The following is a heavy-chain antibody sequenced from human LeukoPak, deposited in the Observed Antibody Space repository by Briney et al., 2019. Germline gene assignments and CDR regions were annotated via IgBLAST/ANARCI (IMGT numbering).Heavy chain of an antibody. J-gene: IGHJ3*01. Sequence: GGSLRLSCEASGVTFSSYVMSWVRQAPGKGAEWVSGISGSGGGTYYADFVKGRFAISRDNSKNTLYLQMNSLRAEDSAIYYCVREGPRGLAFDVWGQGTKVTVSS. CDR1: GVTFSSYV. CDR3: VREGPRGLAFDV. V-gene: IGHV3-23*01. CDR2: ISGSGGGT.